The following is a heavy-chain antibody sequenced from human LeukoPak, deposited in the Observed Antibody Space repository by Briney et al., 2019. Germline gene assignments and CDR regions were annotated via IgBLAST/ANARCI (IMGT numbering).Heavy chain of an antibody. CDR2: ISGHSGNT. J-gene: IGHJ3*02. D-gene: IGHD2-21*02. Sequence: WASVKVSCKASGYIFSNYGITWVRQAPGHGLEWMGWISGHSGNTNYAQKFQDRATMTTDTSTSTAYMELRSLRFDDTAVYYCARDLWQRLVFGAFDIWGQGTMVTVSS. CDR1: GYIFSNYG. CDR3: ARDLWQRLVFGAFDI. V-gene: IGHV1-18*01.